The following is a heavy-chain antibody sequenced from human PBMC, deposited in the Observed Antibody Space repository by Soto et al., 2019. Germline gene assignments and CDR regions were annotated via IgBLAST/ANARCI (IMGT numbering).Heavy chain of an antibody. V-gene: IGHV3-30*18. Sequence: WVSLRLSWGASGFTFSKYGMHWVRLAPGKGLEWVAIISYDGSNTYYGDSVKGRFTISRDNSKNTMYLQMNSLRGDDTAVYYCAKAFGRDSSPFDYWGQGPLVTVSS. J-gene: IGHJ4*02. D-gene: IGHD6-6*01. CDR3: AKAFGRDSSPFDY. CDR1: GFTFSKYG. CDR2: ISYDGSNT.